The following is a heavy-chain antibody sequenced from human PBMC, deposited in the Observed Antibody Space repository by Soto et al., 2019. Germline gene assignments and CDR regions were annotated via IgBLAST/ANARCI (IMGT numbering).Heavy chain of an antibody. CDR2: IYPGDSDT. D-gene: IGHD2-2*01. J-gene: IGHJ5*02. Sequence: EVQLVQSGAEVKKPGESLKISCKGSGYSFTSYWIGWVRQMPGKGLEWMGIIYPGDSDTRYSPSFQGQVTISADKSLSTAYLQWGSLKASDTAMYYCARLRRLGDCISTSCYGPSDPWGQGTLVTVSS. V-gene: IGHV5-51*01. CDR3: ARLRRLGDCISTSCYGPSDP. CDR1: GYSFTSYW.